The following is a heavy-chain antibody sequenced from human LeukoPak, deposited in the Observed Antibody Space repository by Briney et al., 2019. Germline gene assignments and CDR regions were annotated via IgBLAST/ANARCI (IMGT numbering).Heavy chain of an antibody. J-gene: IGHJ4*02. D-gene: IGHD3-10*01. V-gene: IGHV3-33*08. CDR3: ARDRGYYGSGSHDF. Sequence: GGSLRLSCTASGFSFSNYGMHWVRQDPGKGLEWVVVIWYDGNNKYYADSVKGRFTISRDNSKNTVYLQMNSLRAEDTAVYYCARDRGYYGSGSHDFWGQGTLVTVSS. CDR1: GFSFSNYG. CDR2: IWYDGNNK.